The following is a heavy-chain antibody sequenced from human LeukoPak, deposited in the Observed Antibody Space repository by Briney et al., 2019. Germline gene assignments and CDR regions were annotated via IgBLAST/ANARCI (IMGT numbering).Heavy chain of an antibody. V-gene: IGHV4-39*01. CDR3: ARHEGAAAADADYFDY. D-gene: IGHD6-13*01. Sequence: SETLSLTCTVSGGSISSSSYYWGWIRQPPGKGLEWIGGIYYSGSTYYNPSLKSRVTISVDTSKNQFSLKLSSVTAADTAVYYCARHEGAAAADADYFDYWGQGTLVTVSS. CDR1: GGSISSSSYY. J-gene: IGHJ4*02. CDR2: IYYSGST.